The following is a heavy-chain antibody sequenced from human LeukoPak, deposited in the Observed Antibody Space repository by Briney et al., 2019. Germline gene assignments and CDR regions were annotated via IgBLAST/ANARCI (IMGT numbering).Heavy chain of an antibody. V-gene: IGHV1-18*01. CDR2: ISSYNGNT. CDR1: GYTFTTYA. CDR3: AREGFNRKYDY. J-gene: IGHJ4*02. Sequence: ASVKVSCKASGYTFTTYAITWVRQAPGQGLEWMGWISSYNGNTIYAQKLQGRVTMTTDTSTTTAYMELRSLRSDDTAVYYCAREGFNRKYDYWGQGTLVTASS.